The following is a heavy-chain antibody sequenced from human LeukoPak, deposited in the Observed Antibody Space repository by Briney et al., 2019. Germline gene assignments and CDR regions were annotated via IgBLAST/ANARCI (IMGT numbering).Heavy chain of an antibody. V-gene: IGHV3-43D*03. D-gene: IGHD4-17*01. CDR3: AKDQGTVTRSYYYYYMDV. CDR1: GFIFSNYA. CDR2: ISWDGGST. Sequence: GGSLRLSCAASGFIFSNYAMHWVRQAPGKGLEWVSLISWDGGSTYYADSVKGRFTISRDNSKNSLYLQMNSLRAEDTALYYCAKDQGTVTRSYYYYYMDVWGKGTTVTVSS. J-gene: IGHJ6*03.